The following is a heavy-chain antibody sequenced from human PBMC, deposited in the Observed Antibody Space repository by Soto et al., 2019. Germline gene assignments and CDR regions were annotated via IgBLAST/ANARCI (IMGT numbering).Heavy chain of an antibody. J-gene: IGHJ5*02. CDR3: ARGGKSGSSSAGRNWFDP. V-gene: IGHV1-3*01. CDR1: GSTFTSYA. D-gene: IGHD6-6*01. CDR2: INAGNGNT. Sequence: ASVKVSCKASGSTFTSYAMHWVRQAPGQRLEWMGWINAGNGNTKYSQKFQGRVTITRDTSASTAYMELSSLRSEDTAVYYCARGGKSGSSSAGRNWFDPWGQGTLVTVSS.